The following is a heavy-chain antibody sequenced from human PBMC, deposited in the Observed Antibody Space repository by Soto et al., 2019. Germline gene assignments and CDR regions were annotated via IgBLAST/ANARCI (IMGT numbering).Heavy chain of an antibody. D-gene: IGHD4-17*01. Sequence: EVQLLESGGGLVQPGGSLRLSCAASGFTFNSYAMSWVRQAPGKGLEWVSAISGSGDSTYFADSVKGRFTISRDNSKNTLYLQMNSLRAEDTAVYYCARYFYGDYGNYWGQGTLVTGSS. CDR2: ISGSGDST. CDR3: ARYFYGDYGNY. J-gene: IGHJ4*02. CDR1: GFTFNSYA. V-gene: IGHV3-23*01.